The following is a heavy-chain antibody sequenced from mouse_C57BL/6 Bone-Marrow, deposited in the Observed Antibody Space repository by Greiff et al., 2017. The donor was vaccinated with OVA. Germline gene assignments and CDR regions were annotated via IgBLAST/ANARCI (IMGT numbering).Heavy chain of an antibody. Sequence: VKLQESGAELVRPGPSVKLSCKASGYTFTNYWMHWVKQRPGQGLEWIGVIAPSDSYINYNQKFKGRATLTVDTSSSTAYMHLSSLTSEDSAVYYCSHYGSRLYLHYWGQGTSLTVPS. CDR2: IAPSDSYI. V-gene: IGHV1-59*01. CDR3: SHYGSRLYLHY. CDR1: GYTFTNYW. D-gene: IGHD1-1*01. J-gene: IGHJ2*02.